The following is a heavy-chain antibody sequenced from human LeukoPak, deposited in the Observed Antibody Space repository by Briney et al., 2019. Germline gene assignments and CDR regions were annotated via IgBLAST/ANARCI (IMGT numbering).Heavy chain of an antibody. J-gene: IGHJ6*03. CDR2: IYTSGST. CDR1: GGSISSYY. D-gene: IGHD2-15*01. Sequence: SETLSLTCTVSGGSISSYYWSWIRQPAGKGLEWIGRIYTSGSTNYNPSLKSRVTMSVDTSKNQFSLKLSSVTAADTAVYYCARGSRSRDYYYYYMDVWGKGTTVTVSS. CDR3: ARGSRSRDYYYYYMDV. V-gene: IGHV4-4*07.